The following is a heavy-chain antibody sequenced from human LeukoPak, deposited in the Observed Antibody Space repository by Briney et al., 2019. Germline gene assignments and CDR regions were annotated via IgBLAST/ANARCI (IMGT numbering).Heavy chain of an antibody. CDR3: ARGAGWYNY. J-gene: IGHJ4*02. CDR2: INYSGST. Sequence: SETLSLTCTVSGDSMNSHYWSWLRQPPWKGLEWIAYINYSGSTNYNPSLKSRVTISVDTSKKEFSLKLSSVTAADTAVYYCARGAGWYNYWGQGILVTVSS. D-gene: IGHD6-19*01. V-gene: IGHV4-59*11. CDR1: GDSMNSHY.